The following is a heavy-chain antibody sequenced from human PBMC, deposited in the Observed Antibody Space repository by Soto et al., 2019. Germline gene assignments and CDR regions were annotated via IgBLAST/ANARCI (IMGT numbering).Heavy chain of an antibody. CDR1: GGTFRRYA. CDR2: IIPIFGTA. D-gene: IGHD2-15*01. J-gene: IGHJ4*01. CDR3: AIDLGCSGGPCYSDFDY. V-gene: IGHV1-69*13. Sequence: SVKVSWEASGGTFRRYAISWVRQDPVQVLEWMGGIIPIFGTANYAQKFQGRVTITADESTSTAYMELSSLRSDDTAVYYCAIDLGCSGGPCYSDFDYWGHGNLVTGSS.